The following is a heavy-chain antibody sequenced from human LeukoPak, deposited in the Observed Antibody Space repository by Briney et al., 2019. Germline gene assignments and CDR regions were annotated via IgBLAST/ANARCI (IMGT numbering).Heavy chain of an antibody. CDR1: GFTFSNYA. CDR2: ISGSDGTT. D-gene: IGHD5-12*01. J-gene: IGHJ4*02. V-gene: IGHV3-23*01. Sequence: GGSLRLSCAASGFTFSNYAVTWVRQTPGKGLEWVSTISGSDGTTYYADSLKGRFTISRDNSKNTLYLQMNSLRAEDTAVYYCGRVGDGYNDNYWGQGTLVTVSS. CDR3: GRVGDGYNDNY.